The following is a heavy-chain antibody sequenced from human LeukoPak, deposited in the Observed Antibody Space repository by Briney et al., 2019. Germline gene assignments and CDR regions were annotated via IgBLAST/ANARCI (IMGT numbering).Heavy chain of an antibody. D-gene: IGHD6-6*01. Sequence: GGSLRLFCAASGFTFSSYAMSWVRQAPGKGLEWVSAISGSGGSTYYADSVKGRFTISRDNSKNTLYLQMNSLRAEDTAVYYCARDLDFSYYFDYWGQGTLVTVSS. CDR1: GFTFSSYA. J-gene: IGHJ4*02. CDR3: ARDLDFSYYFDY. V-gene: IGHV3-23*01. CDR2: ISGSGGST.